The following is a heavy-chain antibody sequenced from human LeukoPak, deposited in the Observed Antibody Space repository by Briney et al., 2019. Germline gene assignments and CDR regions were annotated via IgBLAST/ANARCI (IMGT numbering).Heavy chain of an antibody. CDR1: GGSISSFY. V-gene: IGHV4-59*01. Sequence: SETLSLTCTVSGGSISSFYWSWIRQPPGKGREWMGYIYYSGSINYNPSLKSRVTISVDTSKNQLSLKLSSVTAADTAVYYCARDDSRDGYKNLFDYWGQGTPVTVSS. J-gene: IGHJ4*02. CDR3: ARDDSRDGYKNLFDY. D-gene: IGHD5-24*01. CDR2: IYYSGSI.